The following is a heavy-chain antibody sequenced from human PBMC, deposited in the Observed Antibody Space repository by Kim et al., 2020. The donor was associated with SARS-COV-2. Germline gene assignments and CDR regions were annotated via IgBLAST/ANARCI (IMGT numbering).Heavy chain of an antibody. CDR1: GYTFTKYA. CDR2: INTNTANP. Sequence: ASVKVSCKTSGYTFTKYALNWVRKAPGQGLEWMGWINTNTANPTYAQAFTGRFVFSLDTSVNTTYLYISNLRPDDSAVYYCMRGWPDDGGPHSPGPWGQGTLVTVSS. D-gene: IGHD4-17*01. V-gene: IGHV7-4-1*01. J-gene: IGHJ4*02. CDR3: MRGWPDDGGPHSPGP.